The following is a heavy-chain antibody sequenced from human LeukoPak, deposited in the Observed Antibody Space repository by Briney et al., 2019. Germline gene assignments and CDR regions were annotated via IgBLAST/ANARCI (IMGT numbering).Heavy chain of an antibody. CDR3: ARNSSGFKLGDAFDI. J-gene: IGHJ3*02. CDR1: GFTFSSYA. CDR2: INGGAYST. D-gene: IGHD3-22*01. Sequence: GGSLRLSCAASGFTFSSYAMTWVRQAPGKGLEWISAINGGAYSTSYADSVKGRFTTSRDNSKNTLYLQMNSLRAEDTAVYYCARNSSGFKLGDAFDIWGQGTMVTVSS. V-gene: IGHV3-23*01.